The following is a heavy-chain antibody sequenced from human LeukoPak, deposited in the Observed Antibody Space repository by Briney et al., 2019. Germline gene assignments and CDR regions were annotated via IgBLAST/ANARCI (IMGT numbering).Heavy chain of an antibody. CDR2: ISYDGSIE. V-gene: IGHV3-30-3*01. D-gene: IGHD2-15*01. CDR1: GFTFSSYA. Sequence: PGRSLRLSCAASGFTFSSYAMHWVRQAPGKGLEWVAVISYDGSIEDYADSVKGRFTISRDNPKNTLYLQMHNLRAEDTAVYYCATVDSSYCITTACRTFNYWGQGSLVTVSS. J-gene: IGHJ4*02. CDR3: ATVDSSYCITTACRTFNY.